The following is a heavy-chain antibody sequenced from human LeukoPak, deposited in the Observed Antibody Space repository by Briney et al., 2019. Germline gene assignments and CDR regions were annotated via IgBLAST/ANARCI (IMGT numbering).Heavy chain of an antibody. V-gene: IGHV4-59*01. Sequence: SETLSLTCTVSGGSISSYYWSWIRQPPGKGLEWIGYIYYSGSTNYNPSLKSRVTISVDTSKNQFSLKLSSVTAADTAVYYCARRVAAGRNWYFDLWGRGTLVTVSS. D-gene: IGHD6-13*01. CDR2: IYYSGST. CDR3: ARRVAAGRNWYFDL. J-gene: IGHJ2*01. CDR1: GGSISSYY.